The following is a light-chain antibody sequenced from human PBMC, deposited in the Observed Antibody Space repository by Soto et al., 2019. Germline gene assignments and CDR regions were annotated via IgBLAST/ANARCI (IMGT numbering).Light chain of an antibody. Sequence: QSALTQPASGFGFPGQSSTISCTGTSSDVGGYNYVSWYQQHPGKAPKLMIYDVSNRPSGVSNRFSGSKSGNTASLTISGLQAEDEADYYCSSYTSSSTPVFGGGTKVTVL. CDR2: DVS. V-gene: IGLV2-14*01. CDR3: SSYTSSSTPV. CDR1: SSDVGGYNY. J-gene: IGLJ2*01.